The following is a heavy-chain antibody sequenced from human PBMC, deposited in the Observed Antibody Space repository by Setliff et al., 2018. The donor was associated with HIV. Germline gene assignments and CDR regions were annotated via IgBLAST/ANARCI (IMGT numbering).Heavy chain of an antibody. V-gene: IGHV4-34*01. CDR3: ARGRNYGSPYFYYMDV. CDR2: IGHTGST. D-gene: IGHD3-10*01. CDR1: GGSFSGYY. Sequence: SETLSLTCAVYGGSFSGYYWSWIRQPPGKGLEWLGEIGHTGSTNYNLSLKSRITMSADPSKNQFSLKVRSVIAADTALYYCARGRNYGSPYFYYMDVWATGTTVTVSS. J-gene: IGHJ6*03.